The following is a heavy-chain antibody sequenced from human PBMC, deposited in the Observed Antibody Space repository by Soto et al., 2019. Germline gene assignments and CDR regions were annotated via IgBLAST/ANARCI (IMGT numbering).Heavy chain of an antibody. Sequence: QVQLVQSGAEVKKPGASVKVSCKASGYSLSSYAISWVRQAPGQGLEWMGWITGYNGNTNYAQKVQDRVTMTRDTSTSTAYMELRSLRSDDTVVYYCARDLGYDTSGYYDSWGQGTLVTVSS. CDR2: ITGYNGNT. D-gene: IGHD3-22*01. J-gene: IGHJ4*02. CDR3: ARDLGYDTSGYYDS. V-gene: IGHV1-18*01. CDR1: GYSLSSYA.